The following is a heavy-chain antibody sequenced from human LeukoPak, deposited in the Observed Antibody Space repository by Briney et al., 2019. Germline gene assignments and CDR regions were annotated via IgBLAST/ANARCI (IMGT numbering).Heavy chain of an antibody. Sequence: GASVKVSCKASGYTFTSYGISWVRQAPGQGLEWMGWMNPNSGNTGYAQKFQGRVTMTRNTSISTAYMELSSLRSEDTAVYYCARGMDTAMVDYWGQGTLVTVSS. D-gene: IGHD5-18*01. CDR1: GYTFTSYG. J-gene: IGHJ4*02. CDR2: MNPNSGNT. V-gene: IGHV1-8*02. CDR3: ARGMDTAMVDY.